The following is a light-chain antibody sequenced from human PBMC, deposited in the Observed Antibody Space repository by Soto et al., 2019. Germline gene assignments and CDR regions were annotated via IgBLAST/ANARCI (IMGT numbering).Light chain of an antibody. Sequence: IQMTQSPSTPSASVGDIVSITCRARQTIRSWLACYLQKPGQAPNLPIYDASGLQSGLPSIFSGSGSGAEFTLTISSLQTDDFATYYCQEYIGYWGPVGQGTKLDIK. CDR2: DAS. J-gene: IGKJ1*01. CDR1: QTIRSW. V-gene: IGKV1-5*01. CDR3: QEYIGYWGP.